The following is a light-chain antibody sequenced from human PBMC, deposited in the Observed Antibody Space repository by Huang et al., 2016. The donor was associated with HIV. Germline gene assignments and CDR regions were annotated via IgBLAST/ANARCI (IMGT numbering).Light chain of an antibody. CDR2: GAS. J-gene: IGKJ2*01. CDR3: QQYNKWPMYT. V-gene: IGKV3-15*01. Sequence: EIVMTQSPATLSVSPGERATLSCRASQSVSSNLAWYQQKPGQAPRLLIYGASTRANGIPARFSGSGSGTDVTLTISSLQSEYFAVYYCQQYNKWPMYTFGQGTKLEIK. CDR1: QSVSSN.